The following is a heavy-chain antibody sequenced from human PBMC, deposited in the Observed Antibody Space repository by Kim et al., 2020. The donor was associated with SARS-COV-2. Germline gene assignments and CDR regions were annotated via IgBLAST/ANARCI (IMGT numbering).Heavy chain of an antibody. CDR1: GYTFTGYY. CDR2: INPNSGGT. V-gene: IGHV1-2*02. D-gene: IGHD6-13*01. CDR3: ARGAAAGNNWFDP. Sequence: ASVKVSCKASGYTFTGYYMHWVRQAPGQGLEWMGWINPNSGGTNYAQKFQGRVTMTRDTSISTAYMELSRLRSDDTAVYYWARGAAAGNNWFDPWGQGTLVTVSS. J-gene: IGHJ5*02.